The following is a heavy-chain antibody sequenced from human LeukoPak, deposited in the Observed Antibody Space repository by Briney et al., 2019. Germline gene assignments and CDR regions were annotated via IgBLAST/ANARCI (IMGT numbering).Heavy chain of an antibody. D-gene: IGHD3-10*01. V-gene: IGHV3-23*01. CDR2: ISGSGGST. CDR1: GFTFSSYA. Sequence: GGSLRLSCAASGFTFSSYAMSWVRQAPGKGLEWVSAISGSGGSTYYADSVKGRFTISRDNAKKSLSLQMNSLRAEDTAVYYCAGGNSYDIYFDFWGQGTLVTISS. J-gene: IGHJ4*02. CDR3: AGGNSYDIYFDF.